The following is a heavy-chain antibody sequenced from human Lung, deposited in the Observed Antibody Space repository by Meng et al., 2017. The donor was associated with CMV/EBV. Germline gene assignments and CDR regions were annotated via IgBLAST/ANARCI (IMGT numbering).Heavy chain of an antibody. D-gene: IGHD3-10*01. CDR3: ARAGITMVRGVMVDYYGMDV. CDR1: GFTFSSYE. V-gene: IGHV3-48*03. J-gene: IGHJ6*02. Sequence: GGSLRLXCAASGFTFSSYEMNWVRQAPGKGLEWVSYISSSGSTIYYADSVKGRFTISRDNAKNSLYLQMNSLRAEDTAVYYCARAGITMVRGVMVDYYGMDVWXPGTXVTVSS. CDR2: ISSSGSTI.